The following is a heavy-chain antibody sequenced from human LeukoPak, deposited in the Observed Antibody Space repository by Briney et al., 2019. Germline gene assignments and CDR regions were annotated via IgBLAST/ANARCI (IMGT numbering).Heavy chain of an antibody. CDR2: IRSKAYGGTT. J-gene: IGHJ5*02. V-gene: IGHV3-49*04. CDR3: TSLPVAAFDD. Sequence: GGSLRLSCTASGFTFGDYAMSWVRQAPGKGLEWVGFIRSKAYGGTTEYAASVKVRFTISRDDPKSIAYLQMNSLKSDDTAVYYCTSLPVAAFDDWGQGTLVTVSS. CDR1: GFTFGDYA. D-gene: IGHD6-13*01.